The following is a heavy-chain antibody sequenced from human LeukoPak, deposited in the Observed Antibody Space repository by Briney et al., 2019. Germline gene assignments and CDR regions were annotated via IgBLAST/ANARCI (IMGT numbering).Heavy chain of an antibody. Sequence: SETLSLTCTVSGGSISSYYWSWIRQPPGKGLEWIGYIYYSGSTNYNPSLKSRVTISVDTSKNQFSLKLSSVTAADTAVYYCARFFSRTIDYWGQGTLVTVSS. CDR2: IYYSGST. D-gene: IGHD1-1*01. CDR1: GGSISSYY. V-gene: IGHV4-59*01. J-gene: IGHJ4*02. CDR3: ARFFSRTIDY.